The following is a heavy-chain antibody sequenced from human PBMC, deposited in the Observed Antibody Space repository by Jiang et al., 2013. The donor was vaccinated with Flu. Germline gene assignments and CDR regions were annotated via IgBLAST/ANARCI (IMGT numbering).Heavy chain of an antibody. V-gene: IGHV3-7*03. D-gene: IGHD1-26*01. Sequence: SGGGLVQPGGSLRLSCAASGFTFRNYWMSWVRQAPGKGLEWVANIKEDGSEKNYAESVKGRFIISRDNARNSVYLQMNSVRAEDTAVYYCAKDKVGGSYDQWG. CDR2: IKEDGSEK. CDR1: GFTFRNYW. CDR3: AKDKVGGSYDQ. J-gene: IGHJ5*02.